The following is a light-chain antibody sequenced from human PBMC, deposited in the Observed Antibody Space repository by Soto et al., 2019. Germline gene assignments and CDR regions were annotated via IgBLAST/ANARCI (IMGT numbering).Light chain of an antibody. V-gene: IGKV3-20*01. CDR1: QSVSSTY. Sequence: EIVLKQSPATLSLSTGERATLSCRASQSVSSTYLAWYQQKPGQAPRLLIYGASSRATGIPDRFSGSGSGTDFTLTISRLEPEDFAVYYCQQYGISPRTFGQGTNVDVK. CDR2: GAS. CDR3: QQYGISPRT. J-gene: IGKJ2*01.